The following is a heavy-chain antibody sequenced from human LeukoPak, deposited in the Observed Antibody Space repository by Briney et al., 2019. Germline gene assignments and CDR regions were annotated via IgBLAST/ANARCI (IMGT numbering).Heavy chain of an antibody. CDR1: GFTFSSYG. J-gene: IGHJ4*02. CDR2: ISYDGSNK. CDR3: AKDLSSGYSYGYLGDY. V-gene: IGHV3-30*18. D-gene: IGHD5-18*01. Sequence: GGSLRLSCAASGFTFSSYGMHWVRQAPGKGLEWVAVISYDGSNKYYADSVKGRFTISRDNSKNTLYLQMNSLRAEDTAVYYCAKDLSSGYSYGYLGDYWDQGTLVTVSS.